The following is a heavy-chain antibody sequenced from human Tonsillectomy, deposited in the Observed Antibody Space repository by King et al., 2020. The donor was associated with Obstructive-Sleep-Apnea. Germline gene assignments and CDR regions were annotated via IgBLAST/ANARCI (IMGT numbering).Heavy chain of an antibody. Sequence: VQLVQSGGGLVQPGGSLRLSCAASGFTFSKFAMSWVRQAPGRGLEWVSAISDSTAGTGSYYADSVKGRFTLSRDNSKNTLYLHMNSLRADDTALYYCAKDMGGGPAANFDHWGQGTLVTVSS. V-gene: IGHV3-23*04. D-gene: IGHD2-2*01. CDR2: ISDSTAGTGS. CDR3: AKDMGGGPAANFDH. J-gene: IGHJ4*02. CDR1: GFTFSKFA.